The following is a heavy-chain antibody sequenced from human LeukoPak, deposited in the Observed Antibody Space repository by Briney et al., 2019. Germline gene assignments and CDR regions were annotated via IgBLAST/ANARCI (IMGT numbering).Heavy chain of an antibody. CDR3: AGDLPH. CDR1: GFTFSSYE. Sequence: GGSLRLSCAASGFTFSSYEMSWVRQPPGKGLEWVSYISSSGGTVKYADSVKGRFTISRDNAKNSLYLQMNSLRAEDTAVYYCAGDLPHWGQGTLVTVSS. J-gene: IGHJ4*02. V-gene: IGHV3-48*03. CDR2: ISSSGGTV.